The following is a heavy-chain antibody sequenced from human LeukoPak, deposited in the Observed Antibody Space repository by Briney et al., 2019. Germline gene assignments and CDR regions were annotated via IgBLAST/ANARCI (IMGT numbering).Heavy chain of an antibody. CDR2: IYYSGST. CDR3: ARSTTVTTLDY. D-gene: IGHD4-17*01. Sequence: SETLSLTCTVSGGSISSGGYYWSWIRQHPGKGLEWIGYIYYSGSTYYNPSLKSRVTISVDTSKNQFSLKLSSVTAADTAVYYCARSTTVTTLDYWGQGTLVTVSS. J-gene: IGHJ4*02. V-gene: IGHV4-31*03. CDR1: GGSISSGGYY.